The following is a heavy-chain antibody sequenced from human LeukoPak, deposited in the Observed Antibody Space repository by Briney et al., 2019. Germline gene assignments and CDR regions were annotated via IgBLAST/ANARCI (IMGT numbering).Heavy chain of an antibody. CDR3: ARWQYWDTGGYFDY. CDR1: GGSICGGAYY. D-gene: IGHD2-8*02. CDR2: IYFSGNT. Sequence: SQTLSLTRTVSGGSICGGAYYWSWIRQHPRKGLEWIGYIYFSGNTYYNPSLKSRVTISVDTSKNQFSLKLSSVTAADTAVYYCARWQYWDTGGYFDYWGQGTLVTVSS. V-gene: IGHV4-31*03. J-gene: IGHJ4*02.